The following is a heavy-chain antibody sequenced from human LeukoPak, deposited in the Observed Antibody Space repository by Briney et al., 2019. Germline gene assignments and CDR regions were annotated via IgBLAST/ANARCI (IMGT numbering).Heavy chain of an antibody. CDR3: AKDSSGSGSYDFGDY. V-gene: IGHV3-30*02. CDR2: IQFDGNAK. Sequence: PGGSLRLSCAASGFTFRSYAMHWVRQGPGKGLEWVAFIQFDGNAKFYADSVKGRFTISRDNSQNTLYLQMNSLIAEDTAVYYCAKDSSGSGSYDFGDYWGQGTVVTVSS. D-gene: IGHD3-10*01. J-gene: IGHJ4*02. CDR1: GFTFRSYA.